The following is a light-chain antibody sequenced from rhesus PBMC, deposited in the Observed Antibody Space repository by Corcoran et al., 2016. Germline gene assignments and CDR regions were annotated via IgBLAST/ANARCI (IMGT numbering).Light chain of an antibody. Sequence: DIQMTQSPSSLSASVGDTVTITCRASQSIISWLAWYQQKPGKAPKHLIYKASTLQSGVPSRFSGSGSGADFILTISSLKSEYFATYYCQQYSSSPRTFGQGTKVEIK. V-gene: IGKV1-22*01. J-gene: IGKJ1*01. CDR2: KAS. CDR1: QSIISW. CDR3: QQYSSSPRT.